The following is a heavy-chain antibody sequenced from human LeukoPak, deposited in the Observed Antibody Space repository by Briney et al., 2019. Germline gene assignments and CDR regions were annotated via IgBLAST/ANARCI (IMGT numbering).Heavy chain of an antibody. D-gene: IGHD2-21*01. CDR2: IYSSGST. Sequence: SETLSLTCSVSGGSISNYFWTWIRQPPGRGLEWIGYIYSSGSTYYNPSLKSRVTISVDKSKNQFSLRLSSVTAADTAVYYCARVLPWGGGGDFDYWGQGTLVTVSS. J-gene: IGHJ4*02. CDR3: ARVLPWGGGGDFDY. CDR1: GGSISNYF. V-gene: IGHV4-59*12.